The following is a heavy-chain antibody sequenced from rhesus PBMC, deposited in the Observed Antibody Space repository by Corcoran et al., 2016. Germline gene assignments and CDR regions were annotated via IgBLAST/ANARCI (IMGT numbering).Heavy chain of an antibody. CDR3: ARDRRFSSGWLFDY. D-gene: IGHD6-31*01. Sequence: QVQLQQWGEGLVKPSETLSLTCAVYGGSISGYYYWSWIRQPPGKELEWIGYIYGNSASPNYNPSLKHLVTISKVTSKNQFSLKLSSVTAADTAVYYCARDRRFSSGWLFDYWGQGVLVTVSS. CDR1: GGSISGYYY. CDR2: IYGNSASP. J-gene: IGHJ4*01. V-gene: IGHV4-73*01.